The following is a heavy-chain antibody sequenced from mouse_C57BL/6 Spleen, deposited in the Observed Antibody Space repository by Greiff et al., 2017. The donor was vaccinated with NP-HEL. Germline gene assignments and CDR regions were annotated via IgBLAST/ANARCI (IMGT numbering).Heavy chain of an antibody. D-gene: IGHD3-2*02. V-gene: IGHV1-61*01. J-gene: IGHJ3*01. CDR3: ARNRQRRLGLAY. CDR1: GYTFTSYW. Sequence: VQLQQSGAELVRPGSSVKLSCKASGYTFTSYWMDWVKQRPGQGLEWIGNIYPSDSETHYNQKFKDKATLTVDKSSSTAYMQLSSLTSEDSAVYYCARNRQRRLGLAYWGQGTLVTVSA. CDR2: IYPSDSET.